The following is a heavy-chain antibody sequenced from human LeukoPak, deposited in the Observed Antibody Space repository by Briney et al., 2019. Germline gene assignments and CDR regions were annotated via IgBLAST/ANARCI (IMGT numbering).Heavy chain of an antibody. Sequence: GGSLRLSCAASGFTFSSYAMSWVRQAPGKGLEWVSAISGSGGSTYYADSVKGRFTISRDNSKNTLYLQMNSLRAEDTALYYCAKDRISGQGGAARILDYWGQGILVTVSS. CDR1: GFTFSSYA. CDR2: ISGSGGST. J-gene: IGHJ4*02. V-gene: IGHV3-23*01. CDR3: AKDRISGQGGAARILDY. D-gene: IGHD6-6*01.